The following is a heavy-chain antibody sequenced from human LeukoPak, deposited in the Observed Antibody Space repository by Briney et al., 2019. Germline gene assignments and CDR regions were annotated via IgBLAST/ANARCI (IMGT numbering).Heavy chain of an antibody. Sequence: SETLSLTCSVSGASISSHYWSWIRRSPGKGLEWIGYIYYSVRTNYNPSLKSRVTISVDMPNNQFSLKMSSVTAADTAVYYCARTGDGYNYYNYYYMDVWGKGTTVTVTS. V-gene: IGHV4-59*11. CDR2: IYYSVRT. CDR3: ARTGDGYNYYNYYYMDV. D-gene: IGHD5-24*01. J-gene: IGHJ6*03. CDR1: GASISSHY.